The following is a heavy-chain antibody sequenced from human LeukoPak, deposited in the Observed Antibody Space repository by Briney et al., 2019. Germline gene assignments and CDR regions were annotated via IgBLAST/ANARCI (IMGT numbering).Heavy chain of an antibody. V-gene: IGHV3-30*02. CDR1: GFTFSSYS. CDR2: IRYDGSNK. Sequence: PGGSLRLSCAASGFTFSSYSMNWVRQAPGKGLEWVAFIRYDGSNKYYADSVKGRFTISRDNSKNTLYLQMNSLRAEDTAVYYCAKDNTTSVTYYYYGMDVWGQGTTVTVSS. J-gene: IGHJ6*02. CDR3: AKDNTTSVTYYYYGMDV. D-gene: IGHD2/OR15-2a*01.